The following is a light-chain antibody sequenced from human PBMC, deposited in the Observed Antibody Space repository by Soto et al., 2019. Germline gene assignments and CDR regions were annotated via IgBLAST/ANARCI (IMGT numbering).Light chain of an antibody. CDR3: QQYNNWPPWT. CDR2: DAS. CDR1: QSVSKN. Sequence: ILMTQSPATLSVSPGERATLSGRASQSVSKNLACYQQKPGQAPRLHIYDASTRSTGIPARFSGSGSGTEFTLTISGLQSEDFAVYYCQQYNNWPPWTFCQGTKVEIK. J-gene: IGKJ1*01. V-gene: IGKV3-15*01.